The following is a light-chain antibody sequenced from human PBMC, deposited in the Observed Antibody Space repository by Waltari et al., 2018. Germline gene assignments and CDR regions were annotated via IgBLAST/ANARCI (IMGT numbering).Light chain of an antibody. V-gene: IGKV3-15*01. J-gene: IGKJ1*01. CDR2: RAS. Sequence: LMTQSPPTLSVSPGDSATLTCRASQSVGSNVAWYQQRPGQAPRLLISRASARATDIPARFSGSGSGTDFTLTISSVESEDVAVYYCQQYNYWPPWTFGQGTKVEI. CDR1: QSVGSN. CDR3: QQYNYWPPWT.